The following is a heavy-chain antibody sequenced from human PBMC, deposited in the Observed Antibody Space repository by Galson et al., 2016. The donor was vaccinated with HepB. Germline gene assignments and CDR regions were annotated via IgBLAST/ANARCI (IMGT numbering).Heavy chain of an antibody. CDR3: VREESIQMATIWYDAYHV. Sequence: SLRLSCAASGFTFSYYWMSWVRQAPGKGPEWVANIKRDGSGTHYVDSVKGQFTISRDNARNSLYLQMSSLRAEDTAVYYCVREESIQMATIWYDAYHVWGQGTMVTVSS. J-gene: IGHJ3*01. CDR1: GFTFSYYW. D-gene: IGHD5-24*01. CDR2: IKRDGSGT. V-gene: IGHV3-7*03.